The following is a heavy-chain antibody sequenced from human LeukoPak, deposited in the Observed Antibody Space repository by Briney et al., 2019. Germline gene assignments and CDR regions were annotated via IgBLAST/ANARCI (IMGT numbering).Heavy chain of an antibody. J-gene: IGHJ4*02. Sequence: SETLSLTCTVSGGSISSSSYYWGWIRQPPGTGLEWIGSIYYSGSTYYNPSLKSRVTISVDTSKNQFSLKLSSVTAADTAVYYCAREGVLYCSSTSCYSFDYWGQGTLVTVSS. D-gene: IGHD2-2*01. CDR2: IYYSGST. CDR1: GGSISSSSYY. CDR3: AREGVLYCSSTSCYSFDY. V-gene: IGHV4-39*07.